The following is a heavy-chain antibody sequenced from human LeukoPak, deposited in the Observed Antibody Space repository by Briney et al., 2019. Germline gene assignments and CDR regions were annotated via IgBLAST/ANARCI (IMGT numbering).Heavy chain of an antibody. V-gene: IGHV4-34*01. J-gene: IGHJ4*02. CDR1: GGSFSGYY. D-gene: IGHD6-19*01. CDR3: ARGLLRIEVAGTGGYGY. CDR2: INHSGST. Sequence: SETLSLTCAVYGGSFSGYYWSWIRQPPGKGLEWSGEINHSGSTNYNPSLKSRVTISVDTSKNQFSLKLSSVTAADTAVYYCARGLLRIEVAGTGGYGYWGQGTLVTVSS.